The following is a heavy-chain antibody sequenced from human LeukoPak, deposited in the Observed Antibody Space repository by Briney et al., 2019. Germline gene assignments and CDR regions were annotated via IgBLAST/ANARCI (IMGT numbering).Heavy chain of an antibody. CDR2: INHSGST. V-gene: IGHV4-34*01. J-gene: IGHJ4*02. CDR3: ARGRLLPSY. CDR1: GGSFSGYY. Sequence: PSETLSLTCAVYGGSFSGYYWSWIRQPPGKGLEWIGEINHSGSTNYNPSLKSRVTISVDTSKNQFSLKLSSVTAADTAVYYCARGRLLPSYWGQGTLVTVSS. D-gene: IGHD2-15*01.